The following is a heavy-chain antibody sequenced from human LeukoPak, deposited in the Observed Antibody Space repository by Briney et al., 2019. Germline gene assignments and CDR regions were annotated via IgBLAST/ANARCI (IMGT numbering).Heavy chain of an antibody. V-gene: IGHV3-30*02. J-gene: IGHJ4*02. CDR3: AKDMAVAHKVFDY. CDR1: GFTFSSYG. D-gene: IGHD6-19*01. CDR2: IRYDGSNK. Sequence: GGSLRLSCAASGFTFSSYGMHWVRQAPGKGLEWVAFIRYDGSNKYYADSVKGRFTISRDNSKNTLYLQMNSLRAEDTAVYYCAKDMAVAHKVFDYWGQGTLVTVSS.